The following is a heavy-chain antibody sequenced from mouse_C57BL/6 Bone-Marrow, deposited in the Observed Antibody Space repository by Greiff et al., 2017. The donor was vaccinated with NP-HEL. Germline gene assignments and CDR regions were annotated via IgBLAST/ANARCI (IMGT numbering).Heavy chain of an antibody. J-gene: IGHJ4*01. V-gene: IGHV14-2*01. CDR1: GFNIKDYY. CDR2: IDPEDGDT. CDR3: ASALSTMVTTDYYAMEY. D-gene: IGHD2-2*01. Sequence: EVQLQQSGAELVKPGASVKLSCTASGFNIKDYYMHWVKQRTEQGLEWIGRIDPEDGDTKYAPKFQGKATITADTSSNTAYLLLSSLTSEDTAVYSCASALSTMVTTDYYAMEYWGQGASVTVSS.